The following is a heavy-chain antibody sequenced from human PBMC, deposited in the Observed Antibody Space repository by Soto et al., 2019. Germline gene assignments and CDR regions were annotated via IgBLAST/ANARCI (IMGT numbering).Heavy chain of an antibody. CDR3: ARGSEDSSSSDEVDNDWFDP. CDR2: INAGNGNT. Sequence: ASVKVSCKASGYTFTSYAMHWVRQAPGQRLEWMGWINAGNGNTKYSQKFQGRVTITRDTSASTAYMELSSLRSEDTAVYYCARGSEDSSSSDEVDNDWFDPWGQGTLVTVSS. V-gene: IGHV1-3*01. D-gene: IGHD6-13*01. J-gene: IGHJ5*02. CDR1: GYTFTSYA.